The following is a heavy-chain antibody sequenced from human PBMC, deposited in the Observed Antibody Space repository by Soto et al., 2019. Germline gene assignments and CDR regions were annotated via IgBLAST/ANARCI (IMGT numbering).Heavy chain of an antibody. CDR1: GYTFSNYA. CDR2: ISAHNGNT. J-gene: IGHJ4*02. Sequence: QIQLVQSGAEVKKPGASVKVSCKAAGYTFSNYAIKWVRQAPGQGLEWMGWISAHNGNTNYAEKFQGRVAMTTDTSTNTAYMELRSLRSDDTAVYSCARYRSGGYDLDYFDYWGQGTLGTVSS. CDR3: ARYRSGGYDLDYFDY. D-gene: IGHD5-12*01. V-gene: IGHV1-18*01.